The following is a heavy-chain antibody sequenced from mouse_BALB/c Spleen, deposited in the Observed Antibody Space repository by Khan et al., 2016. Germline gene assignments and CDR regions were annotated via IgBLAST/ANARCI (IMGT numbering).Heavy chain of an antibody. CDR1: GYTFTNYG. J-gene: IGHJ1*01. CDR3: AIYRYYDSSRRYFEV. CDR2: INTYSGES. D-gene: IGHD1-1*01. Sequence: QIQLVQSGPELKKPGKTVKLSCKASGYTFTNYGMNWVKQAPGKGLKWMGWINTYSGESTYADDFKGRFAFSLETSANTAYLQINNLKNEDTATFYCAIYRYYDSSRRYFEVWGAGTTVTVSS. V-gene: IGHV9-3-1*01.